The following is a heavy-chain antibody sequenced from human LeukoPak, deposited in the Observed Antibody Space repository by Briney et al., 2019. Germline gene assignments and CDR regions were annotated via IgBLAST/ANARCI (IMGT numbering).Heavy chain of an antibody. CDR1: GFSLTTSRVG. V-gene: IGHV2-5*02. D-gene: IGHD1-26*01. J-gene: IGHJ4*02. Sequence: SGPTLVKPTETLTLTCTLSGFSLTTSRVGVGWMRQSPGKALQWLTLIYWDDDTRYRPSLRGRLAVTKDASKNQVLLTMTNVDPADTGTYYCAHRPGMGAHRFDVWGQGTLVTVSS. CDR2: IYWDDDT. CDR3: AHRPGMGAHRFDV.